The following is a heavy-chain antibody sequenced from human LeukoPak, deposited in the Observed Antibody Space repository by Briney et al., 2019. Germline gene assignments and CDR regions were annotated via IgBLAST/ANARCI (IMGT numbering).Heavy chain of an antibody. CDR2: INPAGSQK. J-gene: IGHJ5*02. Sequence: GGSLRLSCAASGFTFSSSWMNWVRQAPGKGLEWVANINPAGSQKDYVDSVKGRFTISRDNAKNSVFLQMNSLRAEDTAVYYCARYSGSFPGWPDPWGPGTLVTVSS. CDR1: GFTFSSSW. V-gene: IGHV3-7*01. D-gene: IGHD1-26*01. CDR3: ARYSGSFPGWPDP.